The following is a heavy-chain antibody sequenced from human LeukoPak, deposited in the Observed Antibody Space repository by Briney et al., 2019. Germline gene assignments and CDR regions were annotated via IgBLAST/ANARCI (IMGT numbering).Heavy chain of an antibody. CDR2: IWYDGSNK. D-gene: IGHD4-17*01. J-gene: IGHJ3*02. CDR1: GFTFSNYG. Sequence: GGSLRLSCAASGFTFSNYGMHWVRQAPGKGLEWVAVIWYDGSNKYYADSVKGRFTISRDNSKNTLYLQMNSLRAEDTAVYYCAKEGDNYGDYVGAFDIWGQGTMVTVSS. CDR3: AKEGDNYGDYVGAFDI. V-gene: IGHV3-33*06.